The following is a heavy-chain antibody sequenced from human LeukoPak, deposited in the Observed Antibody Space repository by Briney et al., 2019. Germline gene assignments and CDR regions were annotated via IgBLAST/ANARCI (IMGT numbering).Heavy chain of an antibody. Sequence: SQTLSLTCAISGDSVSSNSVTWNWIRQSPSRGLVWLGRTYYRSTWYNDYAVSVRGRMTVNPDTSKNQFSLHLNSVTPEDTAVYYCARRLTQYDCFDPWGQGILVTVSS. CDR2: TYYRSTWYN. D-gene: IGHD2-2*01. CDR1: GDSVSSNSVT. J-gene: IGHJ5*02. CDR3: ARRLTQYDCFDP. V-gene: IGHV6-1*01.